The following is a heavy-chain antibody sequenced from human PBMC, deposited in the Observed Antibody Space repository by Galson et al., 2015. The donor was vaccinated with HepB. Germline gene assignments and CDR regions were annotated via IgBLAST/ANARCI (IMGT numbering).Heavy chain of an antibody. Sequence: SVKVSCKASGYTFTSNGISWVRQTPRQGLERLGWISPYGGNTKYAQKYQGRITLTRDTSTSTAYLELRSLRSDDTAVYYCARDRDYRFDFWGQGTLVTVSS. V-gene: IGHV1-18*04. CDR2: ISPYGGNT. CDR3: ARDRDYRFDF. J-gene: IGHJ4*02. CDR1: GYTFTSNG. D-gene: IGHD4/OR15-4a*01.